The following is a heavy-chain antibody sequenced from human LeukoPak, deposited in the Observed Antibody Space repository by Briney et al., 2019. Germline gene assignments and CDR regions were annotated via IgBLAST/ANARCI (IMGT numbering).Heavy chain of an antibody. CDR2: ISGSSSYI. CDR3: ARGPRGPPSGSSGRYGFDY. Sequence: PGGSLRLSCAASGFTFSSYSMNWVRQAPGKGLEWVSSISGSSSYIYYADSVKGRFTISRDNAKNSLYLQMNSLRAEDTAVYYCARGPRGPPSGSSGRYGFDYWGQGTLVTVSS. J-gene: IGHJ4*02. D-gene: IGHD6-19*01. V-gene: IGHV3-21*01. CDR1: GFTFSSYS.